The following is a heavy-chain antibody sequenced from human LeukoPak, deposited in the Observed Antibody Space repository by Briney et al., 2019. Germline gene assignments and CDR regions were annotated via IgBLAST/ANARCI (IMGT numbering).Heavy chain of an antibody. CDR2: IYTSGST. Sequence: SETLSLTCTVSGGSISSYYWSWIRQPAGKGLEWIGRIYTSGSTNYNPSLKSRVTMSVDTSKNQFSLKLSSVTAADTAVYYCAGGEDSSGYYPLDYWGQGTLVTVSS. J-gene: IGHJ4*02. CDR3: AGGEDSSGYYPLDY. V-gene: IGHV4-4*07. D-gene: IGHD3-22*01. CDR1: GGSISSYY.